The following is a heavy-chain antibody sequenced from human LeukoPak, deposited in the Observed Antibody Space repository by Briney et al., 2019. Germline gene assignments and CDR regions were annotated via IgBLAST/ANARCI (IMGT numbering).Heavy chain of an antibody. J-gene: IGHJ1*01. CDR3: AKDGESSGWYQKIQYFQH. V-gene: IGHV3-9*01. CDR1: GFTFDDYA. Sequence: GGSLRLSCAASGFTFDDYAMHWVRQAPGKGLEWVSGISWNSGSIGYADSVKGRFTISRDNAKNSLYLQMNSLRAEDTALYYCAKDGESSGWYQKIQYFQHWGQGTLVTVSP. D-gene: IGHD6-19*01. CDR2: ISWNSGSI.